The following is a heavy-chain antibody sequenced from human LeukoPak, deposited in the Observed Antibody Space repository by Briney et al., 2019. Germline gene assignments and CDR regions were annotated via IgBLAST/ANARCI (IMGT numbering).Heavy chain of an antibody. V-gene: IGHV4-59*01. CDR1: GGSISSYS. CDR2: IYYSGST. Sequence: SETLSLTCTVSGGSISSYSWSWIRQPPGKGLEWIAYIYYSGSTNYNPSLKSRVTISVDTSKNQFSLRLSSVTAADTAVYYCATYHFRGDTHYFDYWGQGILVTVSS. D-gene: IGHD3-10*02. CDR3: ATYHFRGDTHYFDY. J-gene: IGHJ4*02.